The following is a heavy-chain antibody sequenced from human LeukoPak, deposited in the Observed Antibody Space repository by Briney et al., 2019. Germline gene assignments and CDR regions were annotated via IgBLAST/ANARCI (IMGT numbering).Heavy chain of an antibody. D-gene: IGHD3-22*01. V-gene: IGHV1-69*05. J-gene: IGHJ4*02. CDR2: IMPIFGTA. CDR3: ARTYYYDSSGYYYHFDY. CDR1: GGTFSCYA. Sequence: SVKGSCKASGGTFSCYAISWVRQAPGQGLEWMGGIMPIFGTANYAQKFQGRVTITTDESTSTAYMELSSLRSEDTAVYYCARTYYYDSSGYYYHFDYWGQGTLVTVSS.